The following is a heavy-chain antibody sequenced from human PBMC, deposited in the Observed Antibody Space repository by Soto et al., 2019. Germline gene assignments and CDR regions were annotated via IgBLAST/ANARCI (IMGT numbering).Heavy chain of an antibody. V-gene: IGHV3-21*01. CDR3: AKDLKASGGHSVTLNYYYGMDV. CDR1: GFSFSSDN. J-gene: IGHJ6*02. CDR2: VGSTASYV. Sequence: VQLVESGGGLVKPGGSLRLSCAASGFSFSSDNMHWVRQAPGKGLEWVSSVGSTASYVGYADSVKGRFTISRDNANSSLYLQMNSLRAEEKAVYYCAKDLKASGGHSVTLNYYYGMDVWGQGTTVIVSS. D-gene: IGHD2-21*02.